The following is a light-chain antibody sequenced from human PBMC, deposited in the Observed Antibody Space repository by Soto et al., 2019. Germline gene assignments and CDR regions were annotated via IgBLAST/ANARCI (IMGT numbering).Light chain of an antibody. CDR1: QSVDID. J-gene: IGKJ1*01. CDR3: QQYRGWPRT. Sequence: PGERVALSCRPSQSVDIDLAWYQQKPAQTPRLLIYGASTRATDMPGRFRGSVSGAEFTLTISSLQSEDSAVYYCQQYRGWPRTFGQGTKVEIK. CDR2: GAS. V-gene: IGKV3D-15*01.